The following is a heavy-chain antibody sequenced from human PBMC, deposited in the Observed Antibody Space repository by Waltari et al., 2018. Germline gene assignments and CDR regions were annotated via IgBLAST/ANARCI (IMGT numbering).Heavy chain of an antibody. CDR2: VHYRGRP. CDR1: GDSMGSTNC. CDR3: ARDRGRGLYLDS. J-gene: IGHJ4*02. Sequence: QLQLQESGPGLVKPSGTLSLTCAVSGDSMGSTNCWSWVRQPPGKGLEWIGQVHYRGRPNYSPSLASRVTMAVDTYNNLFSLKLTSATAADTVVYYCARDRGRGLYLDSWGPGTLVTVSP. D-gene: IGHD2-15*01. V-gene: IGHV4-4*02.